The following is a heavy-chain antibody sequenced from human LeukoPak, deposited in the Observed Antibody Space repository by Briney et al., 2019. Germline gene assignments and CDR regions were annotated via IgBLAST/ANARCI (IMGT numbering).Heavy chain of an antibody. V-gene: IGHV4-39*07. J-gene: IGHJ5*02. CDR1: GGSISSNSYY. CDR3: ASRRHTIFMFDP. CDR2: IYYSGST. Sequence: SETLSLTCTVSGGSISSNSYYWGWIRQPPGKGLEWIGSIYYSGSTYYNPSLKSRVTISVDKSKNQFSPKLSSVTAADTAVYYCASRRHTIFMFDPWGQGTLVTVSS. D-gene: IGHD3-3*01.